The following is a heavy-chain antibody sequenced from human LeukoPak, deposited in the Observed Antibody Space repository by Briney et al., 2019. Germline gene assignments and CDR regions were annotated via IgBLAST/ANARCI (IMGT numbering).Heavy chain of an antibody. CDR1: GFTFSSYE. Sequence: PGGSLRLSCAASGFTFSSYEMNWVRQAPGKGLEWVSYISSSGSTIYYADSVKGRFTISRDNAKNSLYLQMNSLRAEDTAVYYCARDTTSGYSSSITGRYYYGMDVWGQGTTVTVSS. D-gene: IGHD6-13*01. CDR2: ISSSGSTI. V-gene: IGHV3-48*03. CDR3: ARDTTSGYSSSITGRYYYGMDV. J-gene: IGHJ6*02.